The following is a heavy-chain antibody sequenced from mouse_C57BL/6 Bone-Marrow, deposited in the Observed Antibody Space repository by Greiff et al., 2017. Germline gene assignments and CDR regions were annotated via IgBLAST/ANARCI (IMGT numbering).Heavy chain of an antibody. CDR1: GYTFTDYY. V-gene: IGHV1-75*01. CDR3: AREGVYDYDVAWFAY. J-gene: IGHJ3*01. Sequence: QVQLQQSGPELVKPGASVKISCKASGYTFTDYYIHWVKQRPGQGLEWIGWIFPGSGSTYYNEKFKGKATLTVDNASRTAYMLLSSLTSEDSAVYFCAREGVYDYDVAWFAYWGQGTLVTVSA. D-gene: IGHD2-4*01. CDR2: IFPGSGST.